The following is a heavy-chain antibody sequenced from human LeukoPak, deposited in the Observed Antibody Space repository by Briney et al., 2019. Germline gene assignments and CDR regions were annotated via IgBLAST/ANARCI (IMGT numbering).Heavy chain of an antibody. D-gene: IGHD6-25*01. CDR3: ARGAAAYYFDY. Sequence: SXXVSCKASGYTFTSYGISWVRQAPGQGLEWMGWINAYNGNTNYAQKLQGRVTMTTDTSTSTAYMELRSLRSDDTAVYYCARGAAAYYFDYWGQGTLVTVSS. CDR2: INAYNGNT. V-gene: IGHV1-18*01. CDR1: GYTFTSYG. J-gene: IGHJ4*02.